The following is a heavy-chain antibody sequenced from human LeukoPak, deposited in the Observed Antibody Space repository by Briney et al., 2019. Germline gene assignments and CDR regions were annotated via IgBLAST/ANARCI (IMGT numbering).Heavy chain of an antibody. CDR2: INPNSGGT. CDR3: ARDISGSYPAYYFDY. Sequence: ASVKVSCKASGYTFTGYYMHWVRQAPGQGLEWMGWINPNSGGTNYAQKFQGRVTMTRDTSISTAYMELSRLRSDDTAVYYCARDISGSYPAYYFDYWGQGPLVTVSS. J-gene: IGHJ4*02. V-gene: IGHV1-2*02. D-gene: IGHD1-26*01. CDR1: GYTFTGYY.